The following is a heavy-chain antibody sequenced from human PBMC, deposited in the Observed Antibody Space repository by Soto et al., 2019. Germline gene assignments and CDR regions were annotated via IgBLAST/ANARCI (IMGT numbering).Heavy chain of an antibody. D-gene: IGHD6-13*01. CDR2: ITWNSDNI. CDR1: GFTFDDYA. CDR3: GKGLSIAAIDY. Sequence: EVQLVESGGGLVQPGRSLRLSCTASGFTFDDYAMHWVRQAPGKCLEWVSGITWNSDNIGYADSVRGRFTISRDNARNSLYLQMNSLRAEDTALYFCGKGLSIAAIDYWGQGTLVTVSS. J-gene: IGHJ4*02. V-gene: IGHV3-9*01.